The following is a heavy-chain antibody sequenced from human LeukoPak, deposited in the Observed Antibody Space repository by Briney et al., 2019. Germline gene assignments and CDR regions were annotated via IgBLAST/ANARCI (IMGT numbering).Heavy chain of an antibody. CDR3: ARQAGSYYRFDY. Sequence: SETLSLTCAVSGYSLSSGYYWGWIRQPPGKGLEWIGSIYHSGSTYYNPSLKSRVTISVDTSKNQFSLKLSSVTAADTAVYYCARQAGSYYRFDYWGQGTLVTVSS. CDR1: GYSLSSGYY. J-gene: IGHJ4*02. D-gene: IGHD3-10*01. CDR2: IYHSGST. V-gene: IGHV4-38-2*01.